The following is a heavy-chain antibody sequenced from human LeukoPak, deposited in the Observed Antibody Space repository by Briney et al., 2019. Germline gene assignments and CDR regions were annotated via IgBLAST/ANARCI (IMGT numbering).Heavy chain of an antibody. V-gene: IGHV4-39*07. CDR3: AKEGDTAMGTFDY. CDR2: IYHSGST. Sequence: SETLSLTCTVSGGSISSGNYYWSWIRQPPGKGLERIGTIYHSGSTYYNPSLRSRVTMSVDTSKNQFSLKLRSVTAADTTVYYCAKEGDTAMGTFDYWGQGTLVTVSS. CDR1: GGSISSGNYY. D-gene: IGHD5-18*01. J-gene: IGHJ4*02.